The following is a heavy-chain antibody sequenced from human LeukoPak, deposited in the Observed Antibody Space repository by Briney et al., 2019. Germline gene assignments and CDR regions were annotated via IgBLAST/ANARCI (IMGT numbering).Heavy chain of an antibody. Sequence: GGSLRLSCEFSGIIFSTYAMNWVRQAPGKGLEWISYISGSSSGSTSIIHYADSVKGRFTISRDNAKNSLYLQMNSLRAEDTAVYYCARSGYCTSTSCLNGRGAFDIWGQGTMVTVSS. J-gene: IGHJ3*02. CDR1: GIIFSTYA. V-gene: IGHV3-48*04. CDR2: ISGSSSGSTSII. CDR3: ARSGYCTSTSCLNGRGAFDI. D-gene: IGHD2-2*01.